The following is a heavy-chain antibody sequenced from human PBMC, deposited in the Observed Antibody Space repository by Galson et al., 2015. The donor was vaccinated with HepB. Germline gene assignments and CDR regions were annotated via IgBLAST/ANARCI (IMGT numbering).Heavy chain of an antibody. Sequence: SVKVSCKASGYTFTGYYMHWVRQAPGQGLEWMGWINPNSGGTNYAQKFQGRVTMTRDTSISTAYMELSRLRSDDTAVYYCARASWLAGNIAVAGTFDYWGQGTLVTVSS. V-gene: IGHV1-2*02. D-gene: IGHD6-19*01. CDR1: GYTFTGYY. CDR2: INPNSGGT. CDR3: ARASWLAGNIAVAGTFDY. J-gene: IGHJ4*02.